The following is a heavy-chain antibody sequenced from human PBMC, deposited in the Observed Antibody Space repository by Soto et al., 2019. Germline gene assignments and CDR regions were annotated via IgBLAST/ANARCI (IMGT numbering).Heavy chain of an antibody. D-gene: IGHD6-6*01. J-gene: IGHJ4*02. CDR1: GGSISSSSYY. CDR2: IYYSGST. Sequence: SETLSLTCTVSGGSISSSSYYWGWIRQPPGEGLEWIGSIYYSGSTYYNPSLKSRVTISVDTSKNQFSLKLSSVTAADTAVYYCARHPYSSSPDYWGQGTLVTVYS. CDR3: ARHPYSSSPDY. V-gene: IGHV4-39*01.